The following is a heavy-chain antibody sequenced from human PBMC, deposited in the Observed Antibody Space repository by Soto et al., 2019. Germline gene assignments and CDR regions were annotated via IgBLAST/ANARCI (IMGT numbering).Heavy chain of an antibody. J-gene: IGHJ6*02. CDR1: CGSISSYY. V-gene: IGHV4-59*01. CDR2: IYYSGST. D-gene: IGHD1-26*01. Sequence: SETLSLTCTVSCGSISSYYWSWLRQPQGKGLEWIGYIYYSGSTKYNPSLTSRVTIPVETSKNQFSLKLSSGTAPHTPMYYCAGSAGWEGYGMDVWTQGTSVAVSS. CDR3: AGSAGWEGYGMDV.